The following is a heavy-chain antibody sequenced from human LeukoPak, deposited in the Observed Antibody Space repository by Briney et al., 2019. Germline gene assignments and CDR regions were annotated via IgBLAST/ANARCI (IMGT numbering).Heavy chain of an antibody. V-gene: IGHV3-23*01. J-gene: IGHJ6*02. CDR2: ITGSGGDT. Sequence: GGSLRLSCAASGFTFSSYAMSWIRQAPGEGLEWVSAITGSGGDTYHAESVKGRFTISRDNSKNTLYLQMSSLRAEDTAVYYCAKEIIYYYYGMDVWGQGTTVTVSS. CDR3: AKEIIYYYYGMDV. D-gene: IGHD3-10*01. CDR1: GFTFSSYA.